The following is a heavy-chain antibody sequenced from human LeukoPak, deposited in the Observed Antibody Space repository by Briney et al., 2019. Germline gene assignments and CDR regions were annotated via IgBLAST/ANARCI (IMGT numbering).Heavy chain of an antibody. J-gene: IGHJ4*02. Sequence: GGSLRLSCAASGFPFDYAWMHWVRQAPGKGLERVGRIKSKNAGGTTDYAAPVKGRFTISRDDSRNMVFLHMNSLKTDDTAVCYCSTERYYDESLRNDFWGQGTLVTVSS. V-gene: IGHV3-15*05. CDR1: GFPFDYAW. CDR2: IKSKNAGGTT. D-gene: IGHD3-16*01. CDR3: STERYYDESLRNDF.